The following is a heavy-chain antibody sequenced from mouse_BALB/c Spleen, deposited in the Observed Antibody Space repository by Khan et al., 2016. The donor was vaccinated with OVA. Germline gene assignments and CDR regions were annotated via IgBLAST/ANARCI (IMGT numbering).Heavy chain of an antibody. CDR3: ARAYYGIREAMDY. D-gene: IGHD2-10*01. CDR1: GFTFSSYG. J-gene: IGHJ4*01. V-gene: IGHV5-6*01. CDR2: ISSGGTYT. Sequence: EVELVESGGDLVKPGGSLKLSCAASGFTFSSYGMSWVRQTPDKRLEWVATISSGGTYTYYPDSVKGRFLISRDNAKHTLYLQMSSLKSEDTAKYYCARAYYGIREAMDYWGQGTSVTVSS.